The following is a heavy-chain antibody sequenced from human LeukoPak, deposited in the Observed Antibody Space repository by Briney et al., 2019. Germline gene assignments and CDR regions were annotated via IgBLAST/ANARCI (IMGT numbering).Heavy chain of an antibody. D-gene: IGHD3-16*01. CDR3: ATSPTEPLPMKDGREGEAGSYMDV. V-gene: IGHV3-9*01. CDR1: GFTFDDYA. J-gene: IGHJ6*03. CDR2: ISWNSGSI. Sequence: GGSLRLSCAASGFTFDDYAMHWVRQAPGKGLEWVSGISWNSGSIGYADSVKGRFTISRDNAKNSLYLQMNSLRAEDTAVYYCATSPTEPLPMKDGREGEAGSYMDVWGKGTTVTVSS.